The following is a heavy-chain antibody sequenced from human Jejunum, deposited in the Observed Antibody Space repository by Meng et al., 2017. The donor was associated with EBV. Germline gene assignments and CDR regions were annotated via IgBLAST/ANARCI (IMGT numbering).Heavy chain of an antibody. CDR1: SGSIFSSNW. V-gene: IGHV4-4*02. CDR2: IYHSGST. CDR3: ASIHPSIDS. D-gene: IGHD2-21*01. J-gene: IGHJ4*02. Sequence: QAKGSGPGLEEPSGTLSLTCAVSSGSIFSSNWWTWVRQPPGKGLEWIGEIYHSGSTNYNPSLKSRITMSLDKSKNQFSLKLRSVTAADTAVYYCASIHPSIDSWGPGTLVTVSS.